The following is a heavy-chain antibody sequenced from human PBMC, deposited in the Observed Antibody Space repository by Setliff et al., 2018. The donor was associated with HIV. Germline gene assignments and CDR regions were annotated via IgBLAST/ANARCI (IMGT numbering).Heavy chain of an antibody. CDR1: EFTFSDYY. D-gene: IGHD3-16*01. V-gene: IGHV3-11*05. CDR2: ISSSGTYT. J-gene: IGHJ3*02. CDR3: ARDRGNTKVAFDI. Sequence: SGGSLRLSCAASEFTFSDYYMGWIRQAPGKGLEWVSYISSSGTYTNYTASVRGRFTISRDNAKNSLYLQMNGLRAEDTALYYCARDRGNTKVAFDIWGQGTMVTVSS.